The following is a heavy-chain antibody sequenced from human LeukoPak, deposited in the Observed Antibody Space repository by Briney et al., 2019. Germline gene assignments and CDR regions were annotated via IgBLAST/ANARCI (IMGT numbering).Heavy chain of an antibody. J-gene: IGHJ4*02. CDR1: GASIKNYY. CDR3: ARVSLGTGAYFFDY. V-gene: IGHV4-59*01. D-gene: IGHD3/OR15-3a*01. CDR2: VYYTGSI. Sequence: SETLSLTCTVSGASIKNYYWSWMRQPPGKGLQWIGNVYYTGSINYNPSLKSRVTISVDTSKNQISLKLTSVTAADTAMYHCARVSLGTGAYFFDYGGQGTLVTVSS.